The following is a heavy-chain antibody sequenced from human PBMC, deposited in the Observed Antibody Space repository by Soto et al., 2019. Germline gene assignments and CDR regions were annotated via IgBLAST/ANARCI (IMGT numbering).Heavy chain of an antibody. J-gene: IGHJ5*02. D-gene: IGHD3-9*01. CDR3: ARLYYDILTGYPSWFDP. Sequence: QVPLVQSGAEVKKPGASVKVSCKASGYTFISYGISWVRQAPGQGLEWMGWISAYSGNTNYAQKLQGRVTMTTDTSTSTAYMELRSLRSDDTAVYYCARLYYDILTGYPSWFDPWGQGTLVTVSS. V-gene: IGHV1-18*01. CDR1: GYTFISYG. CDR2: ISAYSGNT.